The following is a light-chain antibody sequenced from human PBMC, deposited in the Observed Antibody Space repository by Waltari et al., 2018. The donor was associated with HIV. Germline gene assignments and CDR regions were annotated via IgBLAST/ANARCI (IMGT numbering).Light chain of an antibody. V-gene: IGLV2-8*01. CDR2: EFT. CDR1: ISDVDGYAY. CDR3: TSYTGSTNLL. J-gene: IGLJ2*01. Sequence: QSALTQPPSASGSPGQSVTISCPGPISDVDGYAYVPWYQHHPGKAPKLIIYEFTKRPSGVPDRFSGSKSDYTASLTVSGLQAEDEADYYCTSYTGSTNLLFGGGTKLTVL.